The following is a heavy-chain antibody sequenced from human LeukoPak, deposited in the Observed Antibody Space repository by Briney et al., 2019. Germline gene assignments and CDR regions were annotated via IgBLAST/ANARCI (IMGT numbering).Heavy chain of an antibody. CDR2: INWNGGST. Sequence: PGGSLRLSCAASGFTFGDYGMGWVRHAPGKGLEWVSSINWNGGSTGYADSVKGRFTISRDNPENSLFLQMASLRPDDTALYYCVRETISAAGPFDYGGQGTLVTVSS. CDR1: GFTFGDYG. D-gene: IGHD6-13*01. V-gene: IGHV3-20*04. J-gene: IGHJ4*02. CDR3: VRETISAAGPFDY.